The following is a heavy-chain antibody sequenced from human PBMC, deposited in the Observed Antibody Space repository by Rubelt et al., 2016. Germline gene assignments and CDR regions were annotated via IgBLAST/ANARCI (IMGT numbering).Heavy chain of an antibody. Sequence: EVQLVESGGGLVQPGGSLRLSCAASGFTFSIYWMHWVRQAPGKGLVWVSRLDSDGGSTTYADSVKGRFTMSGVNARNTMYLQKSSLRADDTAGYYCARGGGDFDYWGQGTLVTVSS. V-gene: IGHV3-74*01. CDR2: LDSDGGST. CDR3: ARGGGDFDY. CDR1: GFTFSIYW. J-gene: IGHJ4*02. D-gene: IGHD3-16*01.